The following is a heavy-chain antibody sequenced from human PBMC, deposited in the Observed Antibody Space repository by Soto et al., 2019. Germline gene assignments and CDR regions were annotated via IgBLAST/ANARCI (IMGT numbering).Heavy chain of an antibody. CDR1: GGTFSSYA. D-gene: IGHD2-2*01. V-gene: IGHV1-69*13. CDR2: IIPIFGTA. J-gene: IGHJ5*02. Sequence: SVKVSCKASGGTFSSYAISWVRQAPGQGLEWMGGIIPIFGTANYAQKFQGRVTITADESTSTAYMELSSLRSEDTAVYYCASMVPPVVTAAIGWFDPWGQGTMVTVSS. CDR3: ASMVPPVVTAAIGWFDP.